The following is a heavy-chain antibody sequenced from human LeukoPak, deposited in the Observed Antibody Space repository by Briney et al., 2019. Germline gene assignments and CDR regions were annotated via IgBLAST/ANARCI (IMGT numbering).Heavy chain of an antibody. CDR1: GGSFGSSSYY. CDR3: ARRRIAAAGTDY. D-gene: IGHD6-13*01. Sequence: SETLSLTCTVSGGSFGSSSYYWDWIRQSPGKGLEWVGSIYYSGSTYYNPSLKSRVTISVDTSKNQFSLMLSSVTAADTAVYYCARRRIAAAGTDYWGQGTLVTVSS. J-gene: IGHJ4*02. V-gene: IGHV4-39*01. CDR2: IYYSGST.